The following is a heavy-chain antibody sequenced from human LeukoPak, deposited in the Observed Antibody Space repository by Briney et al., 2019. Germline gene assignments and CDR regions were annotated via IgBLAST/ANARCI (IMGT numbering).Heavy chain of an antibody. D-gene: IGHD3-22*01. CDR2: ISSSSSTI. V-gene: IGHV3-48*02. CDR3: ARDVSTYYSDSRGDLDY. J-gene: IGHJ4*02. Sequence: GGSLRLSCAASGFTFSSYSMNWVRQAPGKGLEWVSYISSSSSTIYYADSVKGRFTISRDNAKNSLYLQMNSLRDEDTAVYYCARDVSTYYSDSRGDLDYWGEGTLVTVSS. CDR1: GFTFSSYS.